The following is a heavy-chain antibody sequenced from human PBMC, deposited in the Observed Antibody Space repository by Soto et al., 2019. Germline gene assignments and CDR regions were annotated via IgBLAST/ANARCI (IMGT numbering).Heavy chain of an antibody. V-gene: IGHV4-31*03. D-gene: IGHD2-15*01. CDR2: IYYSGTT. Sequence: QVQLQESGPGLVKPSQTLSLTCTVSGGSLSSGSYYWSWIRQHPWKGLEWIGYIYYSGTTYYNPSLRRRVSISGKTSKSQGSLKLSSVSAADTAVYYCARGPPYLGCGGIDYWGQGTLVTVSS. J-gene: IGHJ4*02. CDR3: ARGPPYLGCGGIDY. CDR1: GGSLSSGSYY.